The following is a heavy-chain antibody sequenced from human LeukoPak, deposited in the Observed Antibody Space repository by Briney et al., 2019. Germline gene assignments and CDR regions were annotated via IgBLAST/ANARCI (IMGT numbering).Heavy chain of an antibody. CDR1: GFTFSSYW. CDR3: ANEIRPNDY. V-gene: IGHV3-7*03. J-gene: IGHJ4*02. D-gene: IGHD5-24*01. CDR2: INHNGNVN. Sequence: GGSLRLSCAASGFTFSSYWMNWARQAPGKGLGWVASINHNGNVNYYVDSVKGRFTISRDNSKNTLYLQMNSLRADDTAVYYCANEIRPNDYWGQGTLVTVSS.